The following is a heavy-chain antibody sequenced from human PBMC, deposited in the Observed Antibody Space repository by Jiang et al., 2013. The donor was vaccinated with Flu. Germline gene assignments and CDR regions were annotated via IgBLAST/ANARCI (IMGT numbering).Heavy chain of an antibody. CDR3: ARGPDISAYYYFY. J-gene: IGHJ4*02. Sequence: SGAEVKKPGSSVKVSCKASGDTFSSNAISWLRQAPGQGPEWMGGVIPIFGTVNYAQKFQGRVTITADKFTSTVYMVLSSLRFEDTAMYYCARGPDISAYYYFYWGQGTLVTVSP. CDR1: GDTFSSNA. CDR2: VIPIFGTV. V-gene: IGHV1-69*06. D-gene: IGHD3-22*01.